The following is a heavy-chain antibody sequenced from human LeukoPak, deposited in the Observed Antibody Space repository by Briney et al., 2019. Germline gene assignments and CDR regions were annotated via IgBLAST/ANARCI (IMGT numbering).Heavy chain of an antibody. Sequence: GESLQISSKASGYSFTRYWIGWARQMPGKGLEWMGIICPGDSDTRYSPSFQGQVTISADRSISTAYLQWSSLKASDTAMYFCARRYGSSGYYYDYWGQGTLVTVSS. V-gene: IGHV5-51*01. D-gene: IGHD3-22*01. CDR2: ICPGDSDT. CDR3: ARRYGSSGYYYDY. CDR1: GYSFTRYW. J-gene: IGHJ4*02.